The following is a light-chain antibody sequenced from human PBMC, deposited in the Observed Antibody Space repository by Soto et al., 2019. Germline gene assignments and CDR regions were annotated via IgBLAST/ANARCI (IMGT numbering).Light chain of an antibody. V-gene: IGLV2-8*01. Sequence: QSVLTQPPSTSWSPGQSVALSCTVTSSDVGGYNYVSWYQQHPGKAPKLMIYEVNKRPSGVPDRFSGSKSGNTASLTVSGLQAEDEADYYCSSYACSSNVFGTGTKFTVL. J-gene: IGLJ1*01. CDR2: EVN. CDR3: SSYACSSNV. CDR1: SSDVGGYNY.